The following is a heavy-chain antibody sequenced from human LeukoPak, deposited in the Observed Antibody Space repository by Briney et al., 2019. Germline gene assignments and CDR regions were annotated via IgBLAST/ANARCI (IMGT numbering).Heavy chain of an antibody. CDR3: ARDDPTFTN. CDR1: GYTFTSYY. J-gene: IGHJ4*02. Sequence: ASVKVSCKASGYTFTSYYMHWVRQAPGQGLEWMGIINPSGGSTSYAQKFQGRVTMTTDTSTSTAYMELRSLRSDDTAVYYCARDDPTFTNWGQGTLVTVSS. D-gene: IGHD3-10*01. V-gene: IGHV1-46*01. CDR2: INPSGGST.